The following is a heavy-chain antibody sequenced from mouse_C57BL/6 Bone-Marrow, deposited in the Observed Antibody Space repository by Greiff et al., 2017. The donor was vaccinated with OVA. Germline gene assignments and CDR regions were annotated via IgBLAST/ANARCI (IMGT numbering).Heavy chain of an antibody. J-gene: IGHJ4*01. D-gene: IGHD1-1*01. CDR3: TPHYYGSRNDAMDY. Sequence: LQESGAELVRPGASVTLSCKASGYTFTDYEMHWVKQTPVHGLEWIGAIDPETGGTAYNQKFKGKAILTADKSSSTAYMELRSLTSEDSAVYYCTPHYYGSRNDAMDYWGQGTSVTVSS. CDR2: IDPETGGT. V-gene: IGHV1-15*01. CDR1: GYTFTDYE.